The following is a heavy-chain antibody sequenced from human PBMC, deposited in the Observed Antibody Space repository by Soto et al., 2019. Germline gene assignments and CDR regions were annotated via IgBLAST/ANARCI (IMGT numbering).Heavy chain of an antibody. V-gene: IGHV4-4*02. CDR2: IYHSGST. J-gene: IGHJ6*02. D-gene: IGHD2-2*01. CDR1: GGSISSSNW. CDR3: ARFGCISTSCYERYYYYGMDV. Sequence: SETLSLTCAVSGGSISSSNWWSWVRQPPGKGLEWIGEIYHSGSTNYNPSLKSRVTISVDKSKNQFSLKLSSVTAADTAVYYCARFGCISTSCYERYYYYGMDVWGQGTTVTVSS.